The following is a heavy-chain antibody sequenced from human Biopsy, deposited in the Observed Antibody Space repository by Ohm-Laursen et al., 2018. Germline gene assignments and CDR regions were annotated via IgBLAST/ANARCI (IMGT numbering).Heavy chain of an antibody. J-gene: IGHJ4*02. CDR2: IYHSGST. V-gene: IGHV4-38-2*01. CDR1: GYSIKSGYY. D-gene: IGHD3-3*01. Sequence: PGTLSLTCAVSGYSIKSGYYWGWIRQPPGKGLEWIGNIYHSGSTYYNPSLKSRVTISVEKSKNQFSLKLSSVTAADTAVYYCARLEWRDTFFDFWGQGRLVTVPS. CDR3: ARLEWRDTFFDF.